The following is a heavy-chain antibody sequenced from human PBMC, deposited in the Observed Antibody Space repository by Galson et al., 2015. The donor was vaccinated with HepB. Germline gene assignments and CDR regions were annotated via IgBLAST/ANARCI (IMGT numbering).Heavy chain of an antibody. CDR2: IDWDGDK. D-gene: IGHD3-9*01. Sequence: FSGFSLTTTGMRVSWIRQPPGKALEWLARIDWDGDKFYSTSLKDRLTISKETSRNQVVLTMTNMDPVDTGTYYCVRENLTTYYVFDYWGQGTLVTVSS. CDR3: VRENLTTYYVFDY. J-gene: IGHJ4*02. V-gene: IGHV2-70*04. CDR1: GFSLTTTGMR.